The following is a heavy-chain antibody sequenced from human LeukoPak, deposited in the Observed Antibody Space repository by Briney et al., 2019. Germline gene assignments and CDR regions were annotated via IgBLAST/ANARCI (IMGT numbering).Heavy chain of an antibody. CDR1: GFTFNSYA. CDR3: AKDLGRYRNNYFDY. CDR2: ISGSGGGT. D-gene: IGHD1-26*01. Sequence: GGSLRLSCAASGFTFNSYAMSWVRHSPGKGLEWVETISGSGGGTYYADSVKGRFTISRDDSKNTLYLQMNSLRAEDTAVYYCAKDLGRYRNNYFDYWGQGTLVTVSS. J-gene: IGHJ4*02. V-gene: IGHV3-23*01.